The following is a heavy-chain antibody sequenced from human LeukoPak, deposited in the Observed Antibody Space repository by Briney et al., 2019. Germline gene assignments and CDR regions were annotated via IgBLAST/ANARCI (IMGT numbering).Heavy chain of an antibody. CDR3: ARDRSCHSTRCYDSNY. Sequence: GGSLRLSCAASGFTFSSYGMHWVRQAPGKGLEWVAVISYDGSNKYYADSVKGRFTISRDNSKNTLYLQMNSLRAEDTAVFYCARDRSCHSTRCYDSNYWGQGTQVTVSS. CDR1: GFTFSSYG. V-gene: IGHV3-30*19. J-gene: IGHJ4*02. CDR2: ISYDGSNK. D-gene: IGHD2-2*01.